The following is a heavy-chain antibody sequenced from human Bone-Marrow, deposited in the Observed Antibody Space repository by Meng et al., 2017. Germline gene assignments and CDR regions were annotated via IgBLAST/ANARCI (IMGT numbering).Heavy chain of an antibody. CDR2: IYHSGST. J-gene: IGHJ4*02. CDR1: GGSISRSNW. Sequence: LEESGPGLGEPSGPLPLTCAVLGGSISRSNWWSWVRQPPGKGLEWIGEIYHSGSTNYNPSLKSRVTISVDKSKNQFSLKLSSVTAADTAVYYCARGYSSSWYPLAPFDYWGQGTLVTVSS. CDR3: ARGYSSSWYPLAPFDY. V-gene: IGHV4-4*02. D-gene: IGHD6-13*01.